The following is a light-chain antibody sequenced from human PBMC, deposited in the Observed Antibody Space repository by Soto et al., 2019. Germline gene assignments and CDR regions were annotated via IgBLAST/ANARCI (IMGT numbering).Light chain of an antibody. CDR2: GAS. Sequence: EIVMTQSPATLSVSPGESATLSCRASQSVSRNLAWYQQKPGQAPRLLMYGASTRATGIAARFSGSGSETEFTLTISSLRSEDFAVYYCQQYSDWFTFGQGTKLAIK. CDR3: QQYSDWFT. V-gene: IGKV3-15*01. CDR1: QSVSRN. J-gene: IGKJ2*01.